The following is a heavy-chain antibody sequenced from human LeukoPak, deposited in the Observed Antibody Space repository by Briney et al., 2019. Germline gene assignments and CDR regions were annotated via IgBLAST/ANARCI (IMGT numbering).Heavy chain of an antibody. D-gene: IGHD6-13*01. CDR2: IRSKANSYAT. CDR3: TSRGPIAAAPDY. J-gene: IGHJ4*02. CDR1: GFTFSGSA. Sequence: PGGSLRLSCAASGFTFSGSAMHWVRQASGKELEWVGRIRSKANSYATAYAASVKGRFTISRDDSKNTAYLQMNSLKTEDTAVYYCTSRGPIAAAPDYWGQGTLVTVSS. V-gene: IGHV3-73*01.